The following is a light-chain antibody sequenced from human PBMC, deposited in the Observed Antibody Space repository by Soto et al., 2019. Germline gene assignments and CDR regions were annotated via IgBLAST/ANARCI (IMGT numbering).Light chain of an antibody. Sequence: EVVMKQAPSTLSVSPGERATLSCRASQSVSSNLAWYQQKPGQAPRLLIYGASTRATGIPARFSGSGSGTEFTLTISSLQSEDFAVYYCQQYNNWTPWTFGQGTKVDI. CDR2: GAS. CDR3: QQYNNWTPWT. CDR1: QSVSSN. J-gene: IGKJ1*01. V-gene: IGKV3-15*01.